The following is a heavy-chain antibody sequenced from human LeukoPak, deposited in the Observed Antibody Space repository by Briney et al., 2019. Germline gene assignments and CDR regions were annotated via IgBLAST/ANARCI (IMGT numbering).Heavy chain of an antibody. CDR2: IYYSGST. Sequence: PSETLSLTCAVYGGSFSGYYWSWIRQPPGKGLEWIGSIYYSGSTYYNPSLKSRVTISVDTSKNQFSLKLSSVTAADTAVYYCARRADTYYYDSSLGIFDYWGQGTLVTVSS. D-gene: IGHD3-22*01. V-gene: IGHV4-34*01. J-gene: IGHJ4*02. CDR1: GGSFSGYY. CDR3: ARRADTYYYDSSLGIFDY.